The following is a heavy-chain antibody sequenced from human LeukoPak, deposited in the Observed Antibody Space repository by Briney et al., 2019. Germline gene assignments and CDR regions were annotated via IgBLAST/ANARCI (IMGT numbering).Heavy chain of an antibody. CDR3: ARSPRYSSGWTGYFQH. J-gene: IGHJ1*01. CDR1: GYSFTSYW. D-gene: IGHD6-19*01. Sequence: GESLKISRKGSGYSFTSYWIGWVRQMPGKGLEWMGIIYPGDSDTRYSPSFQGQVTISADKSISTAYLQWSSLKASDTAMYYCARSPRYSSGWTGYFQHWGQGTLVTVSS. V-gene: IGHV5-51*01. CDR2: IYPGDSDT.